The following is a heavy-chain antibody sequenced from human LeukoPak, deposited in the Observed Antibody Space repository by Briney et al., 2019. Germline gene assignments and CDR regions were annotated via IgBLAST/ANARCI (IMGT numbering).Heavy chain of an antibody. CDR1: GGSFSGYY. CDR2: INHSGST. D-gene: IGHD3-3*01. V-gene: IGHV4-34*01. Sequence: PSETLSLTCAVYGGSFSGYYWSWIRQPPGKGLEWIGEINHSGSTSYNPSLKSRVTISVDTSKNQFSLKLSSVTAADTAVYYCARGYYDFWSGRPFDPWGQGTLVTVSS. CDR3: ARGYYDFWSGRPFDP. J-gene: IGHJ5*02.